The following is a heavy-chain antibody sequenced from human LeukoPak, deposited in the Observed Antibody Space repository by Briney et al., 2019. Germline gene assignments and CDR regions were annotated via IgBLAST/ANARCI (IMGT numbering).Heavy chain of an antibody. J-gene: IGHJ4*02. Sequence: PSETQSLTCTVSGGSISSYYWSWIRQPPGKGLEWIGYIYYSGSTNYNPSLKSRVTISVDTSKNQFSLKLSSVTAADTAVYYCATLDTAMVPGAFDYWGQGTLVTVSS. V-gene: IGHV4-59*01. D-gene: IGHD5-18*01. CDR2: IYYSGST. CDR1: GGSISSYY. CDR3: ATLDTAMVPGAFDY.